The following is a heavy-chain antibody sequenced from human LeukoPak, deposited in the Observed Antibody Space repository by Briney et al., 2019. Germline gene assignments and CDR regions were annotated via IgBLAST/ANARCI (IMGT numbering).Heavy chain of an antibody. CDR3: AGEWGRTGMVPYFLYY. Sequence: PSETLSLTCTVSGGSISSSSYYWGWIRQPPGKGLEWIGSIYYSGSTYYNPSLKSRATISVDTSKNQFSLKLSSVTAADTAGYCCAGEWGRTGMVPYFLYYRGQGTLVTLPS. CDR1: GGSISSSSYY. J-gene: IGHJ4*02. D-gene: IGHD6-13*01. V-gene: IGHV4-39*07. CDR2: IYYSGST.